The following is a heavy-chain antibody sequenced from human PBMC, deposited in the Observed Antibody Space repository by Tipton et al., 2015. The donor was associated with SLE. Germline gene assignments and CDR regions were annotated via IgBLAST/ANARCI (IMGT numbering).Heavy chain of an antibody. V-gene: IGHV4-34*01. CDR1: GGSFSGYY. CDR3: ARASRSRGDY. D-gene: IGHD1-14*01. J-gene: IGHJ4*02. CDR2: INHSGST. Sequence: TLSLTCAVYGGSFSGYYWSWIRQPPGKGLEWIGEINHSGSTNYNPSLKSRVTISVDTSKNQFSLKLSSVTAADTAVYYCARASRSRGDYWGQGTLVTVSS.